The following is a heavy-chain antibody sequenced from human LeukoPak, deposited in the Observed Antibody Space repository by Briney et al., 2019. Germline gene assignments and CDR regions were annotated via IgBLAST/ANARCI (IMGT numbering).Heavy chain of an antibody. Sequence: SSETLSLTCTVSGYSISSGYYWGWIRQPPGKGLEWIGSIYHSGSTYYNPSLKSRVTISVDTSKNQFSLKLSSVTAADTAVYYCARSPYDSSGYYLRYYFDYWGQGTLVTVSS. D-gene: IGHD3-22*01. CDR2: IYHSGST. V-gene: IGHV4-38-2*02. J-gene: IGHJ4*02. CDR1: GYSISSGYY. CDR3: ARSPYDSSGYYLRYYFDY.